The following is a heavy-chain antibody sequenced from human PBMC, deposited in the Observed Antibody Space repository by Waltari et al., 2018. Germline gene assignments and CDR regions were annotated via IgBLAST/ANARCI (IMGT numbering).Heavy chain of an antibody. CDR3: ARDLYSSGPREADS. D-gene: IGHD3-22*01. J-gene: IGHJ4*02. CDR1: GFTFSEHA. V-gene: IGHV3-30*04. Sequence: QVHLVESGGGVVQPGRALRLSCVGSGFTFSEHAMHWVRQAPGKGLEWVAIISYEGSNKYYADSVRGRFTISRDNSKNMLYLEMNSLRAEDTAVYYCARDLYSSGPREADSWGQGTLVAVSS. CDR2: ISYEGSNK.